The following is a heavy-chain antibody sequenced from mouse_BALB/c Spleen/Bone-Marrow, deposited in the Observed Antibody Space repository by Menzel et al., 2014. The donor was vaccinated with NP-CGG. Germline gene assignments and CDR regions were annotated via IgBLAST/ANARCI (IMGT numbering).Heavy chain of an antibody. D-gene: IGHD1-1*02. Sequence: VQLKDSGGGLAQPGGSLKLSCAASGFDFSRYWMSWVRQAPGKGLEWIGEINPDSSTINYTPSLKDKFIISRDNAKNTLFLQMSKVRSEDTALYYCGRRGGKFAYWGQGTLVTVSA. CDR2: INPDSSTI. V-gene: IGHV4-1*02. J-gene: IGHJ3*01. CDR3: GRRGGKFAY. CDR1: GFDFSRYW.